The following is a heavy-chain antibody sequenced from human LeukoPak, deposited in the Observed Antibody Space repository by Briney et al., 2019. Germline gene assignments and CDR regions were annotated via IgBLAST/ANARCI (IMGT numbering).Heavy chain of an antibody. CDR3: ARDGFLGPVTAYLDY. CDR1: GFTFSSYA. D-gene: IGHD2-21*02. V-gene: IGHV3-74*01. Sequence: PGGSLRLSYAPSGFTFSSYAMHLVRQAPGKGLVWVSRVKSDGSSTSYADSVKGRFTISRDNARNTLYLQMNSLRAEDTAVYYCARDGFLGPVTAYLDYWGQGTPVTVSS. CDR2: VKSDGSST. J-gene: IGHJ4*02.